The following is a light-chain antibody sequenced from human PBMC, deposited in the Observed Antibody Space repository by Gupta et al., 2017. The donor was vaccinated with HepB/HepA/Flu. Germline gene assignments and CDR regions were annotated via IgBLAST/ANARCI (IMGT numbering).Light chain of an antibody. CDR2: WAS. V-gene: IGKV4-1*01. CDR1: QNVLSSANNKNY. Sequence: IVMTQFPDSLAVSLGERATINCKSSQNVLSSANNKNYLAWYQQKPGQPPKLLISWASTRESGVPDRFSGSGSGTDFTLTISRLKAEDLAVYYCQQCWRMPRTFGRGTKLEIK. J-gene: IGKJ4*01. CDR3: QQCWRMPRT.